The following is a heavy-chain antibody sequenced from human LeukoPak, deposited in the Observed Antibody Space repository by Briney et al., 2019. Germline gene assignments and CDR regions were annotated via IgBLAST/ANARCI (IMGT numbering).Heavy chain of an antibody. CDR3: ASVYKHGMDV. V-gene: IGHV1-46*01. CDR2: LNPSGGSS. D-gene: IGHD5-24*01. J-gene: IGHJ6*02. CDR1: GYTVTSYY. Sequence: ASVKVSCKASGYTVTSYYMHWVRQAPGQGLEWMAILNPSGGSSNYTQKFQGRATLTRATSTGTVYMELSSLRSEDTAVYYCASVYKHGMDVWGQGTTVIVSS.